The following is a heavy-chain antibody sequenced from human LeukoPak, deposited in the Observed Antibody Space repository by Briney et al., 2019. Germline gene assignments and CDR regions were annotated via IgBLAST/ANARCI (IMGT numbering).Heavy chain of an antibody. Sequence: TGGSLRLSCAASGFTFSSFAMSWVRQAPGKGLEWISVISASGGSTYYADSVKGRFTISRDNSKDTLYLQMNSLRAEDTAVYYCAKERGSGTPSLDYWGQGTLVTVSS. V-gene: IGHV3-23*01. CDR2: ISASGGST. J-gene: IGHJ4*02. D-gene: IGHD3-3*01. CDR3: AKERGSGTPSLDY. CDR1: GFTFSSFA.